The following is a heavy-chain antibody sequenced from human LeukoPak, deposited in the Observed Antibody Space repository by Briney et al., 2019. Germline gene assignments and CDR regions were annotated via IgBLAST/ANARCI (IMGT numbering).Heavy chain of an antibody. CDR3: ARDATVSIRFVWDS. CDR2: ISGSAGTT. CDR1: GFTFSSYA. D-gene: IGHD2-21*01. Sequence: GGSLRLSCAASGFTFSSYAMNWVRQAPGKGLEWVSGISGSAGTTHYADSVKGRFTISRDNFKGTLYLQMNSLRAEDTAVYFCARDATVSIRFVWDSWGQGTLVTVSS. V-gene: IGHV3-23*01. J-gene: IGHJ4*02.